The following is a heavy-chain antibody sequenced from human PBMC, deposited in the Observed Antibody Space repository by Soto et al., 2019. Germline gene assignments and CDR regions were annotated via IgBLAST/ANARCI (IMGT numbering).Heavy chain of an antibody. V-gene: IGHV3-49*03. Sequence: PGWSLRLSCTASGFTFGDYAMSWFRQAPGKGLEGVGFIRSKAYGGTTEYAASVKGRFTISRDDSKSIAYLQMNSLKTEDTAVYYCGRYYYDSSGYDGFYQPLCDYWGQGTLVTVSS. CDR3: GRYYYDSSGYDGFYQPLCDY. J-gene: IGHJ4*02. D-gene: IGHD3-22*01. CDR1: GFTFGDYA. CDR2: IRSKAYGGTT.